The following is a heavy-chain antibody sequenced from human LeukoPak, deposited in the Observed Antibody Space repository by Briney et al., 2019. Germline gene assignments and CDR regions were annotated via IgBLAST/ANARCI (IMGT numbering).Heavy chain of an antibody. D-gene: IGHD6-13*01. Sequence: GGSLRLSCAASGFTFSSYAMHWVRQAPGKGLEWVAVISYDGSNKYYAGSVKGRFTISRDNSKNTLYLQMNSLRAEDTAVYYRARSTYSSSSYYFDYWGQGSLVTVSS. CDR2: ISYDGSNK. J-gene: IGHJ4*02. CDR3: ARSTYSSSSYYFDY. CDR1: GFTFSSYA. V-gene: IGHV3-30*01.